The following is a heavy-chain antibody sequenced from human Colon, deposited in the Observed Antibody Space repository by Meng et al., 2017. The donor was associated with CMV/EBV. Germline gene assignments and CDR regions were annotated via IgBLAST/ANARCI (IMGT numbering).Heavy chain of an antibody. CDR1: GFSFSESG. D-gene: IGHD3-3*01. J-gene: IGHJ4*02. Sequence: QVELLDCGGGLVQPSGSLGLSCGASGFSFSESGIHWLRQAPGKGLEWVSFIDTTNHYYADSVKGRFTISRDDSKRMVYLQMNNLKTEDTAMYFCSNGLLGVQGHWGQGTLVTVSS. CDR2: IDTTNH. V-gene: IGHV3-30*02. CDR3: SNGLLGVQGH.